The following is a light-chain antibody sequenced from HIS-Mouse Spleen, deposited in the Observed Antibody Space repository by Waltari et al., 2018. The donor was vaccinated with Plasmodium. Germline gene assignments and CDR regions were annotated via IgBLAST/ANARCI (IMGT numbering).Light chain of an antibody. Sequence: EIVMTQSPATLSVSPGERATLSCRASQSVSSNLACYQQKPGQAPRLLIYGAATRATGIPARCSGSGSGTEFTLTISSLQSEDFAVYYCQQYNNWSFTFGPGTKVDIK. CDR3: QQYNNWSFT. CDR2: GAA. J-gene: IGKJ3*01. V-gene: IGKV3-15*01. CDR1: QSVSSN.